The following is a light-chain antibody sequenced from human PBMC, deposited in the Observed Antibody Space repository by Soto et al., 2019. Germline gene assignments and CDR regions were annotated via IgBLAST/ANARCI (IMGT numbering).Light chain of an antibody. V-gene: IGLV1-40*01. CDR1: SFNIGADYD. J-gene: IGLJ2*01. Sequence: QLVLTQPPSVSGAPGQRVTISCTGSSFNIGADYDVHWYQQLPGTAPKLLIYGNTNRPSGVPDRFSGSKSGTSASLAITGLQAEDEADYYCQSYDSSLSSVVFGGGTKLTVL. CDR3: QSYDSSLSSVV. CDR2: GNT.